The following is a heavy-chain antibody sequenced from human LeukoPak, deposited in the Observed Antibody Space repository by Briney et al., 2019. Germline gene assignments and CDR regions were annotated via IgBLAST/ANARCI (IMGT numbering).Heavy chain of an antibody. CDR3: ARDGSPYYYGSGSYYTTYYFDY. Sequence: GGSLRLSCAASGFTFSSYAMHWVRQAPGKGLEYVSAISSNGGSTYYANSVKGRFTISRDNSKNTLYLQMGSLRAEDMAVYYCARDGSPYYYGSGSYYTTYYFDYWGQGTLVTVSS. CDR1: GFTFSSYA. J-gene: IGHJ4*02. D-gene: IGHD3-10*01. V-gene: IGHV3-64*01. CDR2: ISSNGGST.